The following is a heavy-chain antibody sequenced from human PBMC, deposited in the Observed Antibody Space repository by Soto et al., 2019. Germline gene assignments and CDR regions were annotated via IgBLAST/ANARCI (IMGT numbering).Heavy chain of an antibody. CDR3: PTDRWRGP. CDR2: ISGSGGST. D-gene: IGHD2-15*01. Sequence: GSLRRSCAASGFTFSSYAMNWVCQAQGKGLELVSYISGSGGSTYYAASVQARFTISRDSSRYTLSLHMLRRSDEVTAVYLCPTDRWRGPRGQGARGAFAS. J-gene: IGHJ5*02. CDR1: GFTFSSYA. V-gene: IGHV3-23*01.